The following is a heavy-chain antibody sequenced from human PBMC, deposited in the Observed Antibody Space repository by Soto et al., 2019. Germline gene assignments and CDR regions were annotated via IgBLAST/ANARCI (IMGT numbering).Heavy chain of an antibody. CDR2: VYIGGGT. D-gene: IGHD3-22*01. CDR3: ARVLNYYDSSGTPNYYYGMDV. Sequence: PGGSLRLSCAASGFTVSSNYMSWVRQAPGKGLEWASVVYIGGGTYYADSVKGRFTISRDNSKNTLYLQMNSLRAEDTAVYYCARVLNYYDSSGTPNYYYGMDVWGQGTTVTVSS. J-gene: IGHJ6*02. CDR1: GFTVSSNY. V-gene: IGHV3-66*01.